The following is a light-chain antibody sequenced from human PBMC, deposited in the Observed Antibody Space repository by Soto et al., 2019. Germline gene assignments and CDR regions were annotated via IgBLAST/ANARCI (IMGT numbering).Light chain of an antibody. J-gene: IGLJ1*01. V-gene: IGLV2-14*03. CDR2: DVA. CDR3: SSYIGSTSLVYV. Sequence: QSVLTQPASVSGSPGQSISISCTGTSSDVGRYNFVSWYQQRPGKAPKLIIYDVANRPSGISNRFSGSKSGNTASLTISGLQAEDEADYYCSSYIGSTSLVYVFGTGTKLTVL. CDR1: SSDVGRYNF.